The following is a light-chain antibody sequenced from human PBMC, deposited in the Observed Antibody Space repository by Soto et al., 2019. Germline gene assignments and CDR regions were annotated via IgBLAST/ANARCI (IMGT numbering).Light chain of an antibody. J-gene: IGLJ1*01. CDR3: SSYTSSSTSYV. CDR2: DVS. Sequence: QSVLTQPASVSGSPGQSITISCTGTSSDVGGYNYVSWYQQHPGKAPKLMIYDVSNRPSGVSNRFSGSKSGNTASLTISGLQAEDVADYYCSSYTSSSTSYVFGTGTNVTVL. V-gene: IGLV2-14*01. CDR1: SSDVGGYNY.